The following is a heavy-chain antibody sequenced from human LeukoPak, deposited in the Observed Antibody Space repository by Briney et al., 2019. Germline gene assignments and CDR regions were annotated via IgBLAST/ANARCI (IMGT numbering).Heavy chain of an antibody. CDR3: ARRGDNYGSPFDY. CDR1: GFTVSTNY. CDR2: IYSDGNT. Sequence: PGGSLRLSCAVSGFTVSTNYMNWVRQAPGKGLEWVSLIYSDGNTDYADSVKGRFTISRDNSKNTLYLQMNSLRAEDTAVYYCARRGDNYGSPFDYWGQGTLVTVSS. V-gene: IGHV3-53*01. J-gene: IGHJ4*02. D-gene: IGHD5-18*01.